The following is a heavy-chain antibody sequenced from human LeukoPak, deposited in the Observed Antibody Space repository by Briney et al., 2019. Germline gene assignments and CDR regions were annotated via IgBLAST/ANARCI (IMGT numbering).Heavy chain of an antibody. CDR2: LKSDGSST. CDR1: RFNLSSYY. D-gene: IGHD1-1*01. CDR3: ARTTLETQYFDR. V-gene: IGHV3-74*03. J-gene: IGHJ4*02. Sequence: GGSLRLSCAASRFNLSSYYMDWVRQGPGKGLVWVSRLKSDGSSTKYADSVKGRFTISRDDAKNTLYLQMTSLRVEDAAVYYCARTTLETQYFDRWGQGTLVTVSS.